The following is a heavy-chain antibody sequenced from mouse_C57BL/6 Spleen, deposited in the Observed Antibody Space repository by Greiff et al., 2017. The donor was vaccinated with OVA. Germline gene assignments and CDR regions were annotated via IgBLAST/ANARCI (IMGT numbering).Heavy chain of an antibody. D-gene: IGHD1-1*01. CDR2: ISYDGSN. CDR1: GYSITSGYY. Sequence: EVKLVESGPGLVKPSQSLSLTCSVTGYSITSGYYWNWIRQFPGNKLEWMGYISYDGSNNSNPSLKNRISITRDTSKNQFFLKLNSVTTEDTATYYGARGEDYGSSYWFAYWGQGTLVTVSA. CDR3: ARGEDYGSSYWFAY. J-gene: IGHJ3*01. V-gene: IGHV3-6*01.